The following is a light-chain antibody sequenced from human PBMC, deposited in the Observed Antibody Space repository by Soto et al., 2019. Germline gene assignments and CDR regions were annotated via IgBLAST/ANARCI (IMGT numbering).Light chain of an antibody. Sequence: TGMTQSPATLFVSPRERATLSCRASQSVDSNLAWYQQKPGQAPRLLIYGASTRATGISARFSGSGSGTEFTLTISSLPSEDCRVYYWHPYNNWWTLGEGTKVDIK. CDR2: GAS. CDR3: HPYNNWWT. J-gene: IGKJ1*01. V-gene: IGKV3-15*01. CDR1: QSVDSN.